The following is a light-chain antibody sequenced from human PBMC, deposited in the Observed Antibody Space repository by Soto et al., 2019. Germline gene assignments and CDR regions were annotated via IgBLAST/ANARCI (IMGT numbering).Light chain of an antibody. CDR2: GAS. V-gene: IGKV3-15*01. Sequence: DIVMTQSPATLSVSPGEGATLSCRASQTISSNLAWYQQKPGQTPRLLIYGASTRAAGIPARFSGSGSGTDFTLTITSLQSEDFAISYCQQYNNWPPFTFGPGTKVDIK. CDR1: QTISSN. J-gene: IGKJ3*01. CDR3: QQYNNWPPFT.